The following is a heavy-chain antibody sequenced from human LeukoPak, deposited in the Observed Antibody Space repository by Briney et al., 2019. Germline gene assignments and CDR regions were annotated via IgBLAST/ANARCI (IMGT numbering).Heavy chain of an antibody. CDR3: ARSTYYFDY. V-gene: IGHV3-7*01. Sequence: PGGSLRFSCAASGFTFSDYWMSWVRQAPGKGLEWVANIKQDGSEKYYVDSVKGRFAISRDDARNSLYLQMNSLRAEDTAVYYCARSTYYFDYWGQGTLVTVSS. D-gene: IGHD2-2*01. CDR2: IKQDGSEK. J-gene: IGHJ4*02. CDR1: GFTFSDYW.